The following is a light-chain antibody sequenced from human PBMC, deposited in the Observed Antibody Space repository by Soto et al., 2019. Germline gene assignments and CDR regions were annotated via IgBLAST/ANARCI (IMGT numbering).Light chain of an antibody. CDR3: QQYGSSLRT. CDR1: QSVSSSY. CDR2: AAS. Sequence: EIVLTQSPGTLSLSPGERATLSCRASQSVSSSYLAWYQQKPGQAPRLLIYAASSGSTGIPDRCSGSGSGTDFSLTISRLEPEDFAVYYCQQYGSSLRTFGGGTKVDIK. J-gene: IGKJ4*01. V-gene: IGKV3-20*01.